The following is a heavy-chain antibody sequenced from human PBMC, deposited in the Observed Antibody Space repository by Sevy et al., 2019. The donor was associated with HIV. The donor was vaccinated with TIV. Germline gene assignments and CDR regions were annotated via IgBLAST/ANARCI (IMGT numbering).Heavy chain of an antibody. Sequence: GGSLRLSCAASGFTFSSYAMSWVRQAPGKGLEWVSAISGSGGSTYYAYSVKGRFTISRDNSKNTLYLQMNSLRAEDTAVYYCAKETYYYDSSGYYLFDYWGQGTLVTVSS. J-gene: IGHJ4*02. CDR2: ISGSGGST. CDR3: AKETYYYDSSGYYLFDY. D-gene: IGHD3-22*01. V-gene: IGHV3-23*01. CDR1: GFTFSSYA.